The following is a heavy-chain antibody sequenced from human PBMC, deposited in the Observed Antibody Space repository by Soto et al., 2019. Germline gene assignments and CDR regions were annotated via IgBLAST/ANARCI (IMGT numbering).Heavy chain of an antibody. J-gene: IGHJ6*02. CDR1: GYTLTSYA. V-gene: IGHV1-3*01. CDR2: INAGNGNT. Sequence: ASVKVSCKASGYTLTSYAMHWVRQAPGQRLEWMGWINAGNGNTKYSQKFQGRVTITRDTSASTAYMELSSLRSEDTAVYYCARDRITGTYKTGYYGMDVWGQGTTVTV. D-gene: IGHD1-20*01. CDR3: ARDRITGTYKTGYYGMDV.